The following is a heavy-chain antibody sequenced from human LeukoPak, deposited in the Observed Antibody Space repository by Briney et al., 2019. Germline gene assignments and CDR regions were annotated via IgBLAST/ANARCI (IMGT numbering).Heavy chain of an antibody. D-gene: IGHD4-23*01. V-gene: IGHV3-21*01. CDR2: ISGDSIHI. J-gene: IGHJ4*02. CDR1: GFTFSSYS. Sequence: KAGGPLRLSCAAAGFTFSSYSMNWVRQAPGRGLEWVSSISGDSIHIYYADSVRGRFTISRDNAKSSLFLQMNSLRAEDTAVYYCARGTTVESDYWGQGTLVTVSS. CDR3: ARGTTVESDY.